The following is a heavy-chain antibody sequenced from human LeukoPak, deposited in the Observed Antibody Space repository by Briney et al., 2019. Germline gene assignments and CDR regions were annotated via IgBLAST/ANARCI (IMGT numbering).Heavy chain of an antibody. CDR3: ARCSNWNPLTDYYYYYGMDV. D-gene: IGHD1-20*01. J-gene: IGHJ6*02. CDR2: IIPIFGTA. CDR1: GGTFSSYA. V-gene: IGHV1-69*01. Sequence: VASVKVSCKASGGTFSSYAISWVRQAPGQGLEWMGGIIPIFGTANYAQKFQGRVTITADESTSTAYMELSSLRSEDTAVYYCARCSNWNPLTDYYYYYGMDVWGQGTTVTVSS.